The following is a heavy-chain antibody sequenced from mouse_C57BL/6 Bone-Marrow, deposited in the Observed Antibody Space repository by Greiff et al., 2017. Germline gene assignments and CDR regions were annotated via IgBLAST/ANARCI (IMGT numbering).Heavy chain of an antibody. D-gene: IGHD2-10*02. CDR2: IYPRSGNT. Sequence: VQLVESGAELARPGASVKLSCKASGYTFTSFGISWVKQRTGQGLEWIGEIYPRSGNTYYNEKFKGKATLTADKSSSTAYMELRSLTSEDSAVYFCARWSMDYGAYWGQGTLVTVSA. J-gene: IGHJ3*01. CDR3: ARWSMDYGAY. V-gene: IGHV1-81*01. CDR1: GYTFTSFG.